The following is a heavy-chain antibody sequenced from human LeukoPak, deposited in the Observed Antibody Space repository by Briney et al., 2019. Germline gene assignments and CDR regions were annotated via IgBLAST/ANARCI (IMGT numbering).Heavy chain of an antibody. CDR1: GYTFTGNY. V-gene: IGHV1-2*02. Sequence: ASVKVSCKASGYTFTGNYMHWVRQAPGQGLEWMGWINPNSGATHYVPKFQGRVTMTRDTSISTAYMELSRLRSDDTALYYCATIPAWGQGTLVTVSS. CDR3: ATIPA. J-gene: IGHJ5*02. D-gene: IGHD2-2*01. CDR2: INPNSGAT.